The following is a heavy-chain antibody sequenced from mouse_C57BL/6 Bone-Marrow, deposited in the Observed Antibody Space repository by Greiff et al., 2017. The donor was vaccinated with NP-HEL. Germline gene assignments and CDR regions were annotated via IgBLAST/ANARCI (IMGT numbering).Heavy chain of an antibody. V-gene: IGHV5-6*01. CDR1: GFTFSSYG. Sequence: EVKLVESGGDLVKPGGSLKLSCAASGFTFSSYGMSWVRQTPDKRLEWVATISSGGSYTYYPDSVKGRFTISRDNAKNTLYLQMSSLKSEDTAMYYCARQGWVFDYWGQGTTLTVSS. D-gene: IGHD1-1*02. CDR3: ARQGWVFDY. J-gene: IGHJ2*01. CDR2: ISSGGSYT.